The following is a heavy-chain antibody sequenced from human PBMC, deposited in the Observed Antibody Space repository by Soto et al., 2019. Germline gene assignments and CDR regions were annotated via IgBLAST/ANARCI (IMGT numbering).Heavy chain of an antibody. V-gene: IGHV4-59*01. CDR2: IYYSGST. CDR1: GGSISSYD. J-gene: IGHJ6*02. CDR3: ARVTSYDSSGYYHRDYYYGMDV. D-gene: IGHD3-22*01. Sequence: SVTLSLTCTVSGGSISSYDWSWIRQPTGKGLEWIGYIYYSGSTNYNPSLKSRVTISVDTSKNQFSLKLSSVTAADTAVYYCARVTSYDSSGYYHRDYYYGMDVWGQGTTVTVSS.